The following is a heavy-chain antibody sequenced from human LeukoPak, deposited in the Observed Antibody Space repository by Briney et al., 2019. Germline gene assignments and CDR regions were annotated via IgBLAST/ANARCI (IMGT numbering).Heavy chain of an antibody. CDR1: GVSISSNTYY. Sequence: SETLSLTCTVSGVSISSNTYYWGWIRQPPGKGLEWIGSFFYTGTTYYNPSLKSRVTISVDTSKNQFSLKLSSVTAADTAVYYCARARGLYGSGSYYPNTDYWGQGTLVIVSS. J-gene: IGHJ4*02. D-gene: IGHD3-10*01. CDR3: ARARGLYGSGSYYPNTDY. CDR2: FFYTGTT. V-gene: IGHV4-39*07.